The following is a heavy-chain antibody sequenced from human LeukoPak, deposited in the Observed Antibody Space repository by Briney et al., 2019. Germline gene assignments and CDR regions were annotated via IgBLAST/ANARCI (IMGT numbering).Heavy chain of an antibody. V-gene: IGHV3-33*01. D-gene: IGHD6-13*01. Sequence: GGSLRLSCAASGFTFSGYGMHWVRKAPGKGLEWVAVIWYDGSNKYYVDSVKGRFTISRDNSKNTLFLQMNSLRAEDTAVYYCARDMGSSSWYFRFDPWGQGTLVTVSS. CDR2: IWYDGSNK. J-gene: IGHJ5*02. CDR1: GFTFSGYG. CDR3: ARDMGSSSWYFRFDP.